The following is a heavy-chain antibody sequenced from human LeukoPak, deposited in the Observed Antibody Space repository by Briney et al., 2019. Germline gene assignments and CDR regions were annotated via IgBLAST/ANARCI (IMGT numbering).Heavy chain of an antibody. D-gene: IGHD3-16*01. V-gene: IGHV1-69*13. CDR3: ARDNDSRDPPHFDY. Sequence: ASVKVSCKASGGTFSSYAISWVRQAPGQGLEWMGGIIPIFSTTNYAQKFQGRVTITADEFTGTAYMELSSLRSEDTAVYYCARDNDSRDPPHFDYWGQGTLVTVSS. CDR2: IIPIFSTT. J-gene: IGHJ4*02. CDR1: GGTFSSYA.